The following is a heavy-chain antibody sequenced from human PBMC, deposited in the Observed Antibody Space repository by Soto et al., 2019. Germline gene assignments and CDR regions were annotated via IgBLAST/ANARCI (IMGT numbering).Heavy chain of an antibody. CDR3: ARETDYDYIWGSYLFDY. CDR1: GFTFSDHY. J-gene: IGHJ4*02. Sequence: EVQLVESGGGSVQPGGSLRLSCAASGFTFSDHYMDWVRQAPGKGLEWVGRTRNKANSYTTEYAASVKGRFTISRDDSKNSLYLQMNSLKTEDTAVYYCARETDYDYIWGSYLFDYWGQGTLVTVSS. V-gene: IGHV3-72*01. CDR2: TRNKANSYTT. D-gene: IGHD3-16*02.